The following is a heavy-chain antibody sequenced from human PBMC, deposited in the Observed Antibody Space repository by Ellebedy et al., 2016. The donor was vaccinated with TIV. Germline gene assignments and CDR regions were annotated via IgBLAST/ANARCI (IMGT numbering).Heavy chain of an antibody. Sequence: GESLKISCAASGFTFRTYGLNWVRQAPGKGLAWLSYISSSGTAIHYADSVKGRFTISRDNGKSSLYLQMNSLRTDDTAVYYCARHPAHLITESSSYYYYYMDVWGKGTTVTVSS. V-gene: IGHV3-48*04. D-gene: IGHD1-20*01. CDR2: ISSSGTAI. CDR1: GFTFRTYG. CDR3: ARHPAHLITESSSYYYYYMDV. J-gene: IGHJ6*03.